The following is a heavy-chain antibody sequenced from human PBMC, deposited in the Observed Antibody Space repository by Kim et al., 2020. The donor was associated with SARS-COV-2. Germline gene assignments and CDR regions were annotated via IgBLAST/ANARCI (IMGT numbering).Heavy chain of an antibody. CDR2: INQSGNT. Sequence: SETLSLTCAVYGGPFSGYYWSWIRQSPGKGLEWIGEINQSGNTNYNPSLKSRLTISVDTSKNQFSLKLSSVTAADTAVYYCARGILKITTIIVVMTSESVYFDSWGQGTLVTVSS. V-gene: IGHV4-34*01. D-gene: IGHD3-22*01. CDR1: GGPFSGYY. CDR3: ARGILKITTIIVVMTSESVYFDS. J-gene: IGHJ4*02.